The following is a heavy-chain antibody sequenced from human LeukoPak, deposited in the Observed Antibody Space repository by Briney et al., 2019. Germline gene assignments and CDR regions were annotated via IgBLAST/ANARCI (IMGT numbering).Heavy chain of an antibody. CDR1: GYTFTSYG. CDR3: ARDRKGYSYGEFDY. Sequence: ASVKVSCKASGYTFTSYGISWVRQAPGQGLEGMGWISAYNGNTNYAQKLQGRVTMTTDTSTSAAYMELRSLRSDDTAVYYCARDRKGYSYGEFDYWGQGTLVTVSS. D-gene: IGHD5-18*01. V-gene: IGHV1-18*04. J-gene: IGHJ4*02. CDR2: ISAYNGNT.